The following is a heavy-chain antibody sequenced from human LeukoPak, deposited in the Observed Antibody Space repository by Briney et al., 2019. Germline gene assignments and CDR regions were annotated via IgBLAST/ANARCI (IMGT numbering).Heavy chain of an antibody. CDR3: ARDGIYYDTSGYSSFRTFDI. J-gene: IGHJ3*02. V-gene: IGHV3-7*01. CDR1: GFSFSSHW. CDR2: IKQDGSEK. D-gene: IGHD3-22*01. Sequence: TGGSLRLSCPASGFSFSSHWMSWVRQAPGKGLEWVANIKQDGSEKKYVDSVKGRFTISRDNAKNSLYLQMNSLRAEDTAMYYCARDGIYYDTSGYSSFRTFDIWGQGTMVIVSS.